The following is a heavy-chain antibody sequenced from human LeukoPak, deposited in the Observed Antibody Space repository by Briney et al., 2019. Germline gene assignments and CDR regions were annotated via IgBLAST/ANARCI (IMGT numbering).Heavy chain of an antibody. D-gene: IGHD6-19*01. J-gene: IGHJ4*02. CDR3: ARHYSSDPFDY. CDR2: IYYSGST. V-gene: IGHV4-61*08. Sequence: PSETLSLTCTVSGGSVSRGGYYWNWIRQPPGKGLEWIGYIYYSGSTNCNPSLKSRVSLSVDTSKSQFSLKLSSVTAADTAVYYCARHYSSDPFDYWGQGTLVTVSS. CDR1: GGSVSRGGYY.